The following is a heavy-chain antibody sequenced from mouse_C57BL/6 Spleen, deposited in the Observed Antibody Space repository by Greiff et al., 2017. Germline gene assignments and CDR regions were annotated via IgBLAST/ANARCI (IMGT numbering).Heavy chain of an antibody. Sequence: EVKLEESGGGLVQPGGSMKLSCVASGFTFSNYWMNWVRQSPEKGLEWVAQIRLKSDNYATHYAESVKGRFTISRDDSKSSVYLQMNNLRAEDTGIYYCTRPEPESYYFDYWGQGTTLTVSS. CDR3: TRPEPESYYFDY. CDR2: IRLKSDNYAT. J-gene: IGHJ2*01. CDR1: GFTFSNYW. V-gene: IGHV6-3*01.